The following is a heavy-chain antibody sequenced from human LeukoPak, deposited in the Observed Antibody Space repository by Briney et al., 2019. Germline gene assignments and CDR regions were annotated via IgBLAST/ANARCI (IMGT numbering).Heavy chain of an antibody. Sequence: GGSLRLSCAASGFTFSSYWMSWVRQAPGKGLEWVANIKQDGSEKYYVDSVKGRFTISRDNAKNSLYLQMNSLRAEDTAVYYCARVGANVRSYSSGWYNGYAFDIWGQGTMVTVSS. CDR3: ARVGANVRSYSSGWYNGYAFDI. CDR2: IKQDGSEK. CDR1: GFTFSSYW. D-gene: IGHD6-19*01. J-gene: IGHJ3*02. V-gene: IGHV3-7*01.